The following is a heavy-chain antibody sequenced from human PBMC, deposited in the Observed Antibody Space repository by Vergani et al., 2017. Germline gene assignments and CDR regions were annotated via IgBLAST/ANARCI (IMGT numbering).Heavy chain of an antibody. CDR2: ISGSGGST. CDR3: AKDHRNYDSSGYRSYFDY. V-gene: IGHV3-23*04. CDR1: GFTFSSYA. D-gene: IGHD3-22*01. Sequence: EVQLVESGGGLIQPGGSLRLSCAASGFTFSSYAMSWVRQAPGKGLEWVSAISGSGGSTYYADSVKGRFTISRDNSKNTLYLQMNSLRAEDTAVYDCAKDHRNYDSSGYRSYFDYWGQGTLVTVSS. J-gene: IGHJ4*02.